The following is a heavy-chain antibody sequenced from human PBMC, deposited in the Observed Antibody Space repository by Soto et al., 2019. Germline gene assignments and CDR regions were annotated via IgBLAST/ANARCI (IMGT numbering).Heavy chain of an antibody. V-gene: IGHV4-4*02. Sequence: PSETLSLTCAVSGGSISSSNWWSWVRQPPGKGLEWIGKIYYSGSTYYNPSLKSRVTISVDTSKNQFSLKLSSVTAADTAVYYCARGGSVGATSDSQYYFDYWGQGTLVTVSS. CDR1: GGSISSSNW. D-gene: IGHD1-26*01. CDR3: ARGGSVGATSDSQYYFDY. J-gene: IGHJ4*02. CDR2: IYYSGST.